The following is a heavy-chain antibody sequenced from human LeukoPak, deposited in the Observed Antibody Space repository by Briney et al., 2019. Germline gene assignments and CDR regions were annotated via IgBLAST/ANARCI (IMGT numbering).Heavy chain of an antibody. CDR1: GVSVSSDY. CDR3: ARSKTGSYARPFDY. J-gene: IGHJ4*02. CDR2: LYGGGSS. V-gene: IGHV3-66*01. D-gene: IGHD1-26*01. Sequence: GGSLRLSCAASGVSVSSDYMSWVRQAPGKGLECVSLLYGGGSSHYTGSVKGRFTISRDKSKNMVFLQMNSLRAEDTAVYFCARSKTGSYARPFDYWGQGTLVTVSS.